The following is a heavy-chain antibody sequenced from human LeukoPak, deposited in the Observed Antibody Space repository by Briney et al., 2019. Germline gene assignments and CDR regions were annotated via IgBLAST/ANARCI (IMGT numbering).Heavy chain of an antibody. CDR1: GFTFSDYY. J-gene: IGHJ5*02. CDR2: VNHSGST. CDR3: ARGRKGVAGRFDP. D-gene: IGHD6-19*01. Sequence: GPLRLSCAASGFTFSDYYMSWIRQPPGKGLEWIGEVNHSGSTNYNPSLKSRVTISVDTSKNQFSLKLSSVTAADTAVYYCARGRKGVAGRFDPWGQGTLVTVSS. V-gene: IGHV4-34*01.